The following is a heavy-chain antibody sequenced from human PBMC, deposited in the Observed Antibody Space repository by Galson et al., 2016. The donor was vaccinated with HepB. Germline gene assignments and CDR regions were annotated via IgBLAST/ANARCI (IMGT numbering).Heavy chain of an antibody. D-gene: IGHD2-15*01. Sequence: SLRLSCAASGFTFTTYAMHWVRQAPGKGLEWVAVISYDGLDKYYGDSVKGQLTISRDNSKDTVYLQMNSLRADDTAVYYCAREYAAADRWGEGTLGTVSS. V-gene: IGHV3-30-3*01. CDR2: ISYDGLDK. J-gene: IGHJ1*01. CDR1: GFTFTTYA. CDR3: AREYAAADR.